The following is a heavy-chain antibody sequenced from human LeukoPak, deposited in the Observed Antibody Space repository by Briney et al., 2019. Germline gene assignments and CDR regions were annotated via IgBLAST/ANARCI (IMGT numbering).Heavy chain of an antibody. J-gene: IGHJ4*02. V-gene: IGHV3-7*03. CDR2: IKQDGSEK. CDR3: ARDKSAGADTGSSFYY. Sequence: GGSLRLSCAASGFTFSNYWMTWVRQAPGKGLEWVTSIKQDGSEKYYVDSVKGRFTFSRDNAKNSLYLQMDSLRAEDTAVYYCARDKSAGADTGSSFYYWGQGALVTVSS. CDR1: GFTFSNYW. D-gene: IGHD3-10*01.